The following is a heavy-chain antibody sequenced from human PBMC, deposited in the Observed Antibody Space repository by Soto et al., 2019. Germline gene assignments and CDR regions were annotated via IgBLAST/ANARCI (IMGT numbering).Heavy chain of an antibody. CDR2: IYYNGNT. CDR3: ARANWYSEY. CDR1: GGSISNHY. Sequence: QVQLRESGPGLVKPSETLSLTCTVSGGSISNHYWSWIRQPPGKGLEWSGYIYYNGNTNYNPSLKSRVTMSVDTSKNQISLTLSSVTAADTAVYYCARANWYSEYWGQGTLVTVSS. J-gene: IGHJ4*02. D-gene: IGHD7-27*01. V-gene: IGHV4-59*11.